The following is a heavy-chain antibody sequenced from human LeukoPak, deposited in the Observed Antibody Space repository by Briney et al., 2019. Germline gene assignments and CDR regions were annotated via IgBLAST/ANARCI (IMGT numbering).Heavy chain of an antibody. CDR1: GFTYSSYS. CDR2: ISSSSSTI. Sequence: PGGSLRLSCAASGFTYSSYSMNWVRQAPGKGLEWISYISSSSSTIYYADSVKGRFTISRLNAKNSLYLQMNSLRAEDTAVYYCARDYEDYWGQGTLVTVSS. CDR3: ARDYEDY. J-gene: IGHJ4*02. D-gene: IGHD3-3*01. V-gene: IGHV3-48*01.